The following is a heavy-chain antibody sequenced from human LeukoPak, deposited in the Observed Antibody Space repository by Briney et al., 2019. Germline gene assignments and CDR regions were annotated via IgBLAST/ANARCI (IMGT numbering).Heavy chain of an antibody. D-gene: IGHD5-12*01. Sequence: SETLSLTCTVSGGSISSYYWSWIRQPPGQGLEWIGYIYYSGSTNYNPSLKSRVTISVDTSKNQFSLKLSSVTAADTAVYYCARAMGYDQYYFDYWGQGTLVTVSS. V-gene: IGHV4-59*01. CDR2: IYYSGST. J-gene: IGHJ4*02. CDR3: ARAMGYDQYYFDY. CDR1: GGSISSYY.